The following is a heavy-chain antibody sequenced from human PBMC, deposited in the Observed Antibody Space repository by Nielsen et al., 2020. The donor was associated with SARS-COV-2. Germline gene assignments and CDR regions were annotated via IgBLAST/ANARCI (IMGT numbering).Heavy chain of an antibody. J-gene: IGHJ4*02. CDR1: GYTLSELS. D-gene: IGHD2-15*01. CDR3: ARGGLVVVDSFDY. Sequence: ASVKVSCKVSGYTLSELSIHWVRQAPGKGLEWMGGFDPGDAETVYAQKFQGRITMTEDTSADTVYMELSSLRSEDTAVYYCARGGLVVVDSFDYWGQGTLVTVSS. CDR2: FDPGDAET. V-gene: IGHV1-24*01.